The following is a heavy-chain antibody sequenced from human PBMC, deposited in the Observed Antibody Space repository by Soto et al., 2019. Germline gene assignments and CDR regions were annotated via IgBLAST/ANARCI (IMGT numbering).Heavy chain of an antibody. Sequence: QITLKESGPTLVKPTQTLTLTCTFSGFSFSTSAVGEGWIRQPPGKALEWLALIYWDDDKRYSPSLKSRLTITKDTSRNQVVVTMTNMDPVDTATYYCAHVYWAASGTRYYFDYWGQGTLVTVSS. V-gene: IGHV2-5*02. CDR1: GFSFSTSAVG. J-gene: IGHJ4*02. CDR2: IYWDDDK. D-gene: IGHD6-13*01. CDR3: AHVYWAASGTRYYFDY.